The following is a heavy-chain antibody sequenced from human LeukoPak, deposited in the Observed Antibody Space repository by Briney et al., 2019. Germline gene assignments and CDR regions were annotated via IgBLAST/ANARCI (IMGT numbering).Heavy chain of an antibody. Sequence: ASVKVSCKASGYTFTSYGISWVRQAPGQGLEWMGWISAYNGNTNYAQKLQGRVTMTTDTSTSTAYMELSSLRSDDTAVYYCARNDDFWSGTLHAYDYWGQGTLVTVSS. CDR3: ARNDDFWSGTLHAYDY. D-gene: IGHD3-3*01. CDR2: ISAYNGNT. J-gene: IGHJ4*02. CDR1: GYTFTSYG. V-gene: IGHV1-18*01.